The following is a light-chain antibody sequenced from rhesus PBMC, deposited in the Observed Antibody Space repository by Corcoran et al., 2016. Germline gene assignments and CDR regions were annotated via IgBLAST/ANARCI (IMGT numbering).Light chain of an antibody. V-gene: IGKV3-10*01. Sequence: QVILTQSPATLSLSPGERATLSCRASQSVSSYLAWYQQKPGQAPRLLISVSSSRATGIPYRFSGSGSGTDFTLTISSLEPEDVGVYHCYQHSSGYSFGQGTKVEIK. CDR3: YQHSSGYS. CDR2: VSS. J-gene: IGKJ2*01. CDR1: QSVSSY.